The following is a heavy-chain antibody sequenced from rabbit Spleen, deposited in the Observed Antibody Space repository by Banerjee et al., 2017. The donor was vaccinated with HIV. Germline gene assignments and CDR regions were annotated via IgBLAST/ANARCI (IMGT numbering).Heavy chain of an antibody. J-gene: IGHJ4*01. CDR2: IAGSSSGFT. CDR3: ARDAGRGPYIDGYFDL. Sequence: QSLEESGGDLVKPGASLTLTCTASGFSFSSSDYMCWVRQAPGKGLEWISCIAGSSSGFTYSATWAKGRFTISKTSSTTVTLQMTSLTAADTATFFCARDAGRGPYIDGYFDLWGQGTLVTVS. V-gene: IGHV1S40*01. D-gene: IGHD8-1*01. CDR1: GFSFSSSDY.